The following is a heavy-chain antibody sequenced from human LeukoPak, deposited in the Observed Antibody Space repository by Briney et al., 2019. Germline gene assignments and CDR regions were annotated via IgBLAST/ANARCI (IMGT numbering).Heavy chain of an antibody. J-gene: IGHJ3*02. CDR3: ARSPPRRWFGELSDAFDI. Sequence: ASVKVSCKASRYTFTSYDINWVRQATGQGLEWMGWMNPNSGNTGYAQKFQGRVTMTRNTSISTAYMELSSLRSEDTAVYYCARSPPRRWFGELSDAFDIWGQGTMVTVSS. CDR1: RYTFTSYD. V-gene: IGHV1-8*01. CDR2: MNPNSGNT. D-gene: IGHD3-10*01.